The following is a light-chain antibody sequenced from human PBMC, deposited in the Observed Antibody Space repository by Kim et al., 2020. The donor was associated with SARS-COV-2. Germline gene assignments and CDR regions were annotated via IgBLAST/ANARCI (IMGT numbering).Light chain of an antibody. CDR1: NVGSKT. J-gene: IGLJ3*02. Sequence: SYELTQPPSVSVAPGKTARITCGGSNVGSKTVHWYQQKPGQAPVLVIYYDSDRPSGIPERFSGSKSGNTATLTISRVEAGDEADYYCRVWDSSSDHWVFGGGTRLTVL. CDR3: RVWDSSSDHWV. CDR2: YDS. V-gene: IGLV3-21*04.